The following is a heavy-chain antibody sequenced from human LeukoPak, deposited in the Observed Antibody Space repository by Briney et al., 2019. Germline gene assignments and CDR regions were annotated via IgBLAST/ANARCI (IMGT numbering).Heavy chain of an antibody. CDR2: IWYDGSNK. CDR3: ARDRGGLDY. CDR1: GFTFSSYD. Sequence: SGRSLRLSCAASGFTFSSYDMHWVRQAPGKGLEWVAVIWYDGSNKYYADSVKGRFTISRDNSKNTLYLQMNSLRAEDTAVYYCARDRGGLDYWGQGTLVTVSS. J-gene: IGHJ4*02. D-gene: IGHD4-23*01. V-gene: IGHV3-33*01.